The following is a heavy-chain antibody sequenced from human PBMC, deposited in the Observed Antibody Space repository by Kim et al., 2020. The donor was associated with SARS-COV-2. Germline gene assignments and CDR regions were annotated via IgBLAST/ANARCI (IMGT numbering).Heavy chain of an antibody. CDR2: GGST. V-gene: IGHV1-46*01. J-gene: IGHJ6*02. CDR3: ARDVIMDV. D-gene: IGHD2-21*01. Sequence: GGSTTSAQRFRGRVTMTRDTSTSSVYMELSSLRSEDTAVYYCARDVIMDVWGQGTTVTVSS.